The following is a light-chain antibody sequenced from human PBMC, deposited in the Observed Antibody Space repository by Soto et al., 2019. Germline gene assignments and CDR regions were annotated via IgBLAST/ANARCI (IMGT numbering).Light chain of an antibody. V-gene: IGKV3-20*01. CDR3: QQYGSSPLS. J-gene: IGKJ4*01. Sequence: DIVLTQSPGTLSLSPGERATLPCRASQGVASRYLAWYQQQPGQAPRLFVYAASTRATGIPDRFSGSGSGTDFTLTISRLEPEDFAVYYCQQYGSSPLSFGGGTKVELK. CDR1: QGVASRY. CDR2: AAS.